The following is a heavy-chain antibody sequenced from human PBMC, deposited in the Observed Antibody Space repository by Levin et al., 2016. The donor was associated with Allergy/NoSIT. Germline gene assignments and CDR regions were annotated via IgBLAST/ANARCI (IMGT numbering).Heavy chain of an antibody. D-gene: IGHD3-10*01. CDR2: ISSSGSTI. CDR1: GFTFSSYE. Sequence: GESLKISCAASGFTFSSYEMNWVRQAPGKGLEWVSYISSSGSTIYYADSVKGRFTISRDNAKNSLYLQMNSLRAEDTAVYYCARDDRLILGRYYYGSGAIDYWGQGTLVTVSS. CDR3: ARDDRLILGRYYYGSGAIDY. J-gene: IGHJ4*02. V-gene: IGHV3-48*03.